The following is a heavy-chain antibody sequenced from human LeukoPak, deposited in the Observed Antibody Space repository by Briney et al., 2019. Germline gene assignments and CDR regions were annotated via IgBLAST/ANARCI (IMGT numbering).Heavy chain of an antibody. Sequence: PGRSLRLSCAASGFTFDDYAMHWVRQAPGKGLEWVSGISWNSGRIGYADSVKGRFTISRDNAKNSLYLQMNSLRAEDTALYYCAKDSRDYYDSSGYTFDYWGQGTLVTVSS. V-gene: IGHV3-9*01. D-gene: IGHD3-22*01. CDR3: AKDSRDYYDSSGYTFDY. CDR2: ISWNSGRI. J-gene: IGHJ4*02. CDR1: GFTFDDYA.